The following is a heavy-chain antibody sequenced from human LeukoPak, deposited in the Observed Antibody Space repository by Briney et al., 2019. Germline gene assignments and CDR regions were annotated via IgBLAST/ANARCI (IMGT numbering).Heavy chain of an antibody. J-gene: IGHJ4*02. D-gene: IGHD3-10*01. CDR2: NNYSGST. V-gene: IGHV4-59*01. Sequence: SSETLSLTCTVSGGSIRGYYWSWIRQPPGKGLEWIGYNNYSGSTNYNASLKSRLTIFMDTSKTTFSLKLSSVSAADTAVYYCARHMTRGVLSTSPFDNWGQGTLVAVSS. CDR1: GGSIRGYY. CDR3: ARHMTRGVLSTSPFDN.